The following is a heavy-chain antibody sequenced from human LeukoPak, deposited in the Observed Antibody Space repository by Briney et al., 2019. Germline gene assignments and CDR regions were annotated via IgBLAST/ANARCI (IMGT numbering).Heavy chain of an antibody. J-gene: IGHJ6*03. V-gene: IGHV4-61*01. D-gene: IGHD3-3*01. Sequence: SETLSLTCTVSGGSVSSGSYYWSWIRQPPGKGLEWIGYIYYSGSTNYNPSLKSRVTISVDTSKNQFSLKLSSVTAADTAVYYCARDGIPYYDFWSGYYDYYYYMDVWGKGTTVTVSS. CDR2: IYYSGST. CDR3: ARDGIPYYDFWSGYYDYYYYMDV. CDR1: GGSVSSGSYY.